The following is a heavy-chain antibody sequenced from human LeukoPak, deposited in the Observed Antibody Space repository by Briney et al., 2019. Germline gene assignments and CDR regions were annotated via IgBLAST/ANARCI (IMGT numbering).Heavy chain of an antibody. V-gene: IGHV1-69*13. CDR1: GGTFSSYA. D-gene: IGHD5-18*01. CDR2: IIPSFGTA. CDR3: PRGAVMVTLETHFDY. Sequence: SVKVSCNASGGTFSSYAISWVRQAPGQGLVCLGGIIPSFGTANYAQKFHGRVTITADESTSTAYMELSRLRSDDTAVYYCPRGAVMVTLETHFDYWGQGTLVTVSS. J-gene: IGHJ4*02.